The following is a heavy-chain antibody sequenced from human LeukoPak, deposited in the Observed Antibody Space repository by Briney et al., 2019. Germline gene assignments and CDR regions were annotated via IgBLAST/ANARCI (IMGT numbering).Heavy chain of an antibody. D-gene: IGHD3-16*01. Sequence: LETQSLTCTVSDDSISDYYRGWIRQPPGKGLEWIGYIHNSGTSTYNLSLKSRVTISADTSKNQFSLKLNSMTTADTAVYYCTRGAGWLIDYWGQGILVTVSS. V-gene: IGHV4-59*01. CDR2: IHNSGTS. CDR3: TRGAGWLIDY. J-gene: IGHJ4*02. CDR1: DDSISDYY.